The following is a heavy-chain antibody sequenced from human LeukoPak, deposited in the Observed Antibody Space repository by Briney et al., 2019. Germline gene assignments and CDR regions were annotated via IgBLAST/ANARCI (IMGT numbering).Heavy chain of an antibody. V-gene: IGHV4-61*02. D-gene: IGHD6-19*01. CDR1: GDSISTGSYY. Sequence: SETLSLTCTVSGDSISTGSYYWSWIRQPAGKGLEWIGRIYASGTTNYNPSPKSRVTISIDTSNNQFSLKLNSVTAADTAVYYCKMGYSSGWEPYYLDSWGQGILVTVSS. CDR3: KMGYSSGWEPYYLDS. J-gene: IGHJ4*02. CDR2: IYASGTT.